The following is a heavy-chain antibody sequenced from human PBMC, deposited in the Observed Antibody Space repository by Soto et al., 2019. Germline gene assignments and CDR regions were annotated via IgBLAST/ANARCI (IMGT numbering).Heavy chain of an antibody. J-gene: IGHJ4*02. V-gene: IGHV4-59*01. D-gene: IGHD5-12*01. Sequence: PSETLYDPSNVSGGSISSYYWRWIRQPPGKGLEWIGYIYYSGSTNYNPSLKSRVTISVDTSKNQFSLKLSSVTAADTAVYYCVRHTYEDGYNSLTFDYWGQGTLVTVSS. CDR3: VRHTYEDGYNSLTFDY. CDR1: GGSISSYY. CDR2: IYYSGST.